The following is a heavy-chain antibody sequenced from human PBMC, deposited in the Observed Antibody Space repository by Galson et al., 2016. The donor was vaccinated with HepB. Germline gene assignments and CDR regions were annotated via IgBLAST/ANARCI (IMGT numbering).Heavy chain of an antibody. V-gene: IGHV4-39*01. D-gene: IGHD3-9*01. CDR1: GGPISSSSYY. J-gene: IGHJ4*02. Sequence: SETLSLTCTVSGGPISSSSYYWGWIRQPPGRGLEWIGSIYYSGITYYNSSLKSRVTLSVDTSKNQFSLKLSSVTAADTAMYSCARHSILRYFDWLPPFDYWGQGTLVTVSS. CDR2: IYYSGIT. CDR3: ARHSILRYFDWLPPFDY.